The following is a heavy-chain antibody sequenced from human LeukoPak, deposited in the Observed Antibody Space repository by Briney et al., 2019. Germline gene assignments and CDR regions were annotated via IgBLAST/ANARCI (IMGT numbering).Heavy chain of an antibody. D-gene: IGHD3-22*01. CDR1: GFTFSSYA. CDR2: ISYDGSNK. Sequence: TGGSLRLSCAASGFTFSSYAMHWVRQAPGKGLEWVAVISYDGSNKYYADSVKGRFTISRDNSKNTLYLQMNSLRAEDTAVYYCARSDMIVVVTPFDYWGQGTLVTVSS. CDR3: ARSDMIVVVTPFDY. J-gene: IGHJ4*02. V-gene: IGHV3-30*04.